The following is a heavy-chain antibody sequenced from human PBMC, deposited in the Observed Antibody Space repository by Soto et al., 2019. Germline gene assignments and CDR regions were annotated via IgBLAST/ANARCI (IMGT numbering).Heavy chain of an antibody. J-gene: IGHJ6*02. V-gene: IGHV3-30*18. CDR1: GFTFSSYA. CDR3: AKSDVYYYYGMDV. Sequence: QVQLVESGGGVVQPGRSLRLSCAASGFTFSSYAMHWVRQAPGKGLEWVAVISYDGSNKFYANSVKGRFTISRDNSKNTLYLQMNSLTGEDTAVYYCAKSDVYYYYGMDVWGQGTTVTVSS. CDR2: ISYDGSNK.